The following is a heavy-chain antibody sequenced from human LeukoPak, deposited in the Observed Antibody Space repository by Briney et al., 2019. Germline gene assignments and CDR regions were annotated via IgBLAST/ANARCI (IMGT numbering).Heavy chain of an antibody. D-gene: IGHD6-6*01. V-gene: IGHV3-7*03. J-gene: IGHJ4*02. CDR3: ARRFSSFDY. CDR1: GLTFSSYW. CDR2: IKQDGSEK. Sequence: GGSLRLSCAASGLTFSSYWMSWVRQAPGKGLEWVANIKQDGSEKYYVDSVKGRFTISRDNAKNSLYLQMNSLRAEDTAVYYCARRFSSFDYWGQGTLVTVSS.